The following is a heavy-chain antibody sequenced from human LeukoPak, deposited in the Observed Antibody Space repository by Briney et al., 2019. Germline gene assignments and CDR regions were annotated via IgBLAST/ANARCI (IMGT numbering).Heavy chain of an antibody. V-gene: IGHV3-74*01. CDR2: VKGDGRTT. Sequence: PGGSLRLSCAASGLTFSDFWMHWVRQPPGKGLVWVALVKGDGRTTIYADSVKGRFTISRDHAKNTLYLQMNSLRADDSGVYYCATGHSYGYDYWGQGVLVTVSS. CDR3: ATGHSYGYDY. J-gene: IGHJ4*02. CDR1: GLTFSDFW. D-gene: IGHD5-18*01.